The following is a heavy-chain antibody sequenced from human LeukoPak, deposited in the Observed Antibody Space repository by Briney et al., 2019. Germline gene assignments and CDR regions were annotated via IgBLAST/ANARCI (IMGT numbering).Heavy chain of an antibody. CDR1: GFTFSSYS. J-gene: IGHJ4*02. V-gene: IGHV3-21*01. Sequence: GGSLRLSCAASGFTFSSYSMNWVRQAPGKGLEWVSSISSSSSYIYYADSVKGRFTISRDNAENSLYLQMNSLRAEDTAVYYCARDQSGWYLDYWGQGTLVTVSS. D-gene: IGHD6-19*01. CDR2: ISSSSSYI. CDR3: ARDQSGWYLDY.